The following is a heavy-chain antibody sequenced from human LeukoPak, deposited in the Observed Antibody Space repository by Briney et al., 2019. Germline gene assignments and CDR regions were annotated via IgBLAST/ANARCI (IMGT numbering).Heavy chain of an antibody. CDR2: IIPIFGTA. Sequence: SVKVSCKASGGTFSSYAISWVRQAPGQGLEWMGGIIPIFGTANYAQKFQGRVTITADESTSTAYMELSSLRSEDTAVYYCARQNKPYSSSWPNWFDPWGQGTLVTVSS. V-gene: IGHV1-69*13. CDR3: ARQNKPYSSSWPNWFDP. CDR1: GGTFSSYA. J-gene: IGHJ5*02. D-gene: IGHD6-13*01.